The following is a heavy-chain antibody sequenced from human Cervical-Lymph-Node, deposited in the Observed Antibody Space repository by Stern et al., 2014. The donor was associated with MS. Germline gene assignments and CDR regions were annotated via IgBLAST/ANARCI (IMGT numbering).Heavy chain of an antibody. CDR2: INPNSGDT. Sequence: VQLVQSGAEVKKPGASVKVSCKASGYTFTGYYMHWVRQAPGQGLEWMGWINPNSGDTYYAQKFQGRVTMTRDTSISTASMELSRLRSDDTAVYYCARGGPANCAGDCFDFNWFDPWGQGTLVTVSS. J-gene: IGHJ5*02. CDR3: ARGGPANCAGDCFDFNWFDP. CDR1: GYTFTGYY. V-gene: IGHV1-2*02. D-gene: IGHD2-21*02.